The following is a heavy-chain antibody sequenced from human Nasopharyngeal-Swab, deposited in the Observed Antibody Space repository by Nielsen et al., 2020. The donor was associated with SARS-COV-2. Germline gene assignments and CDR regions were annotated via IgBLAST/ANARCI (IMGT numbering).Heavy chain of an antibody. CDR1: GFSFSNYN. V-gene: IGHV4-34*01. D-gene: IGHD2-2*01. Sequence: GSLRLSCAASGFSFSNYNMNWVRQAPGKGLEWIGEVSHGGGTNYNPSLKSRVTISVATSKNQFSLKLSSVTAADTAVYYCARGGAGVVPPPVLGLGPYYSYYTWTSGAKGPRSPSP. CDR3: ARGGAGVVPPPVLGLGPYYSYYTWTS. CDR2: VSHGGGT. J-gene: IGHJ6*03.